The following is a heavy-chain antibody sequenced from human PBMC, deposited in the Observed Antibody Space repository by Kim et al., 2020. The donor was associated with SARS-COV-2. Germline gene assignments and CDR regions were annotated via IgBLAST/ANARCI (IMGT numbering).Heavy chain of an antibody. V-gene: IGHV3-13*04. D-gene: IGHD5-18*01. CDR3: ARGKLRDTAMVTGGFDY. J-gene: IGHJ4*02. CDR1: GFTFSSYD. Sequence: GGSLRLSCAASGFTFSSYDMHWVRQATGKGLEWVSAIGTAGDTYYPGSVKGRFTISRENAKNSLYLQMNSLRAGDTAVYYCARGKLRDTAMVTGGFDYWGQGTLVTVSS. CDR2: IGTAGDT.